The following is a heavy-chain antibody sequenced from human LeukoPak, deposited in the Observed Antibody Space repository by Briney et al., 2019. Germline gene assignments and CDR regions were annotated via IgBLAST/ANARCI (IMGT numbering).Heavy chain of an antibody. J-gene: IGHJ6*02. CDR1: GFTFSSYS. CDR2: ISSSSSYI. D-gene: IGHD3-3*01. Sequence: GGSLRLSCAASGFTFSSYSMNWVRQAPGKGLEWDSSISSSSSYIYYADSVKGRFTISRDNAKNSLYLQMNSLRAEDTAVYYCVRESLEYYGMDVWGQGTTVTVSS. V-gene: IGHV3-21*01. CDR3: VRESLEYYGMDV.